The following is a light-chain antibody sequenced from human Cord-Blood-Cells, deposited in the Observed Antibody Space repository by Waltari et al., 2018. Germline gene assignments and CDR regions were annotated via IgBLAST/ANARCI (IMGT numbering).Light chain of an antibody. Sequence: QSALTQPASVSGSPGQSITISCTGTSSDVGGYKYVSWYQQPPGTAPKLMIYDVSNRPSGVSNRFSGSKSGNTASLTISGLQAEDEADYYCSSYTSSSIFYVFGTGTKVTVL. V-gene: IGLV2-14*01. CDR1: SSDVGGYKY. J-gene: IGLJ1*01. CDR3: SSYTSSSIFYV. CDR2: DVS.